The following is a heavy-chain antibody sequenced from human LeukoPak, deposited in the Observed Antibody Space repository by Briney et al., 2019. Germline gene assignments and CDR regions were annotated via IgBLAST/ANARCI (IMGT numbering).Heavy chain of an antibody. CDR2: INHSGST. D-gene: IGHD6-19*01. V-gene: IGHV4-34*01. CDR1: GGSFSGYY. J-gene: IGHJ4*02. Sequence: PSQTLSLTCAVYGGSFSGYYWSWIRQPPGKGLEWIGEINHSGSTNYNPSLKSRVTISVDTSKNQFSLKLSSVTAADTAVYYCARGRRYSSGWGDFDYWGQGTLVTVSS. CDR3: ARGRRYSSGWGDFDY.